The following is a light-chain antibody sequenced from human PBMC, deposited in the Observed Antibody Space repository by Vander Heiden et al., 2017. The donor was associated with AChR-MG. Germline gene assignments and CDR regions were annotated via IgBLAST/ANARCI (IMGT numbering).Light chain of an antibody. CDR2: GAS. CDR1: ETVSNIY. V-gene: IGKV3-20*01. CDR3: QQYGGSPPYN. J-gene: IGKJ2*01. Sequence: EIVLTQSPGTLSLSPGERATLSCRASETVSNIYLAWYQQKPGQAPRLLIYGASSGSGTDFTLTISRLEPEDFAVYYCQQYGGSPPYNVGQGTKLEIK.